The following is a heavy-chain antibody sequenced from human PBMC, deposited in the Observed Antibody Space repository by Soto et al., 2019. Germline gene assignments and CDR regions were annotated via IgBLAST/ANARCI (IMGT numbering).Heavy chain of an antibody. CDR3: TKDLDFGSGIYTQFDF. Sequence: EVQLVESGGGLVQPGRSLRLSCAASGFNFDDYAMHWVRQAPGKGLEWVSGISWLSGSIDYALSVKGRFTISRDNAKNSQCLQRTSLRPENTALYYCTKDLDFGSGIYTQFDFWGQGTLVTVPS. CDR1: GFNFDDYA. J-gene: IGHJ4*02. CDR2: ISWLSGSI. V-gene: IGHV3-9*01. D-gene: IGHD3-10*01.